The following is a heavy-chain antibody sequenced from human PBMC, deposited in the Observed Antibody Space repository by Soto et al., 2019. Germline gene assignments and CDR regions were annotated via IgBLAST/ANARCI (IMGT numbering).Heavy chain of an antibody. D-gene: IGHD3-3*01. CDR3: ARGYDFWSGYYLFDY. CDR2: IIPIFGTA. V-gene: IGHV1-69*13. CDR1: GGTFSTYA. J-gene: IGHJ4*02. Sequence: GASVKVSCESSGGTFSTYAISCVRQAPGQGLEWMGGIIPIFGTANYAQKFQGRVTITADESTSTAYMELSSLRSEDTAVYYCARGYDFWSGYYLFDYWGQGTLVTFSS.